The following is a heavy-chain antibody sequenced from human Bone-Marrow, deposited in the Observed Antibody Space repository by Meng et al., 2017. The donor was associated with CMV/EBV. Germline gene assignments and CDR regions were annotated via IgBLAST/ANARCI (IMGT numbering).Heavy chain of an antibody. V-gene: IGHV3-21*01. CDR1: GFTFSSYS. CDR2: ISSSSSYI. CDR3: ARTGPASSYYYYGMDV. Sequence: GGSLRLSCAASGFTFSSYSMNWVRQAPGKGLEWVSSISSSSSYIYYADSVKGRFTISRDNAKNSLYLQMNSLRAEDTAVYYCARTGPASSYYYYGMDVWGQGTLVTVAS. D-gene: IGHD2-2*01. J-gene: IGHJ6*02.